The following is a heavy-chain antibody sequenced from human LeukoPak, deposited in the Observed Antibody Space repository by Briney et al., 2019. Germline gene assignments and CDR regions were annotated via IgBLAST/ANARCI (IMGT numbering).Heavy chain of an antibody. CDR1: GGSFSGYY. D-gene: IGHD3-22*01. V-gene: IGHV4-34*01. CDR2: INHSGST. J-gene: IGHJ4*02. CDR3: AHEGNYYDSSDY. Sequence: SETLSLTCAVYGGSFSGYYWSWIRQPPGKGLEWIGEINHSGSTNYNPSLKSRVTISVDTSKNQFSLKLNSVTAADTAVYYCAHEGNYYDSSDYWGQGTLVTVSS.